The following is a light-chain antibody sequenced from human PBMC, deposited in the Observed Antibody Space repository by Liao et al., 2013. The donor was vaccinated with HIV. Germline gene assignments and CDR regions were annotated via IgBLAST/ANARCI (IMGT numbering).Light chain of an antibody. Sequence: SYELTQPPSVSVSPGQTANISCSGDKLGDKYAAWYQQKPGQSPVLVIYQDSKRPSGIPERFSASNSGNRATLTISGTQAMDEAEYYCQAWDSITVVFGGGTQLTVL. CDR3: QAWDSITVV. CDR2: QDS. CDR1: KLGDKY. J-gene: IGLJ3*02. V-gene: IGLV3-1*01.